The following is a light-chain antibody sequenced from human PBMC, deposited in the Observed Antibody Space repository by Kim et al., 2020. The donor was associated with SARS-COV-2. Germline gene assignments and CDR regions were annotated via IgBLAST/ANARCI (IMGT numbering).Light chain of an antibody. CDR3: QQYYLWPRT. J-gene: IGKJ4*02. V-gene: IGKV3-15*01. CDR1: QRINNT. CDR2: GAS. Sequence: VCPGEGVTLSCRASQRINNTLAWYHQTPGQAPRLVIYGASTRATGIPARFSGSGSGTEFTLTISSLQPEDSAVYYCQQYYLWPRTFGVGTKVDIK.